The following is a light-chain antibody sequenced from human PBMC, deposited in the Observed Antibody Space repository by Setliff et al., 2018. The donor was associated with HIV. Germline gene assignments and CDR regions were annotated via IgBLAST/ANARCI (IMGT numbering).Light chain of an antibody. V-gene: IGLV2-23*01. CDR2: QAS. CDR3: CSNTGSNTYV. Sequence: SALTQPASVSGSPGQSITISCTGTSSDIGRYNLVSWYQQYPGKAPKLMIYQASKRPSGVSNRFSGSKSGNTAPLTISGLQAEDEADYYCCSNTGSNTYVFGTGTKVTVL. J-gene: IGLJ1*01. CDR1: SSDIGRYNL.